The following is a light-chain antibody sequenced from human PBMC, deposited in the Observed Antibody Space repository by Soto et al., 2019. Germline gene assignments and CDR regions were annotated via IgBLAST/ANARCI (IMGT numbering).Light chain of an antibody. V-gene: IGKV1-5*01. Sequence: DIQMTQSPSTLSASVGDRVTITCRASQSISSWLAWYQQKAGKAPKLLIYDASSLESGVPSRFSGSGSGTEFTLTISSLQPVDVATYYCQQYNSYPWTFGQGTKVEIK. CDR2: DAS. J-gene: IGKJ1*01. CDR3: QQYNSYPWT. CDR1: QSISSW.